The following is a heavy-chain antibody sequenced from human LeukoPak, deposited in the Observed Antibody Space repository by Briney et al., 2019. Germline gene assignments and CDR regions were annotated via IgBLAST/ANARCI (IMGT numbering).Heavy chain of an antibody. CDR1: GFTFSSYW. D-gene: IGHD6-13*01. V-gene: IGHV3-7*01. Sequence: GGSLRLSCAASGFTFSSYWMTWVRQAPGKGVDWVANINQDGSEKYYVDSVKGRFTISRDNAKNSLYLQMNSLRAEDTAVYYCARDGLPAAGVYWGKGTLVTVSS. CDR2: INQDGSEK. J-gene: IGHJ4*02. CDR3: ARDGLPAAGVY.